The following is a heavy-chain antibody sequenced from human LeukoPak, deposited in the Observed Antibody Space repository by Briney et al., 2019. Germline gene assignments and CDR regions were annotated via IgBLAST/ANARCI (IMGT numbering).Heavy chain of an antibody. V-gene: IGHV4-59*01. CDR1: GGSIKRYY. Sequence: SETLSLTCTVSGGSIKRYYWSWIRQPPGRGVEWIGYIFNGGRTNYNPSLRSRVTMSLDTSKNQFPLKLTSLTAADTAVYYCTGRQHIVAVTATRGSFDMWGQGTMVTVSS. CDR3: TGRQHIVAVTATRGSFDM. J-gene: IGHJ3*02. D-gene: IGHD2-21*02. CDR2: IFNGGRT.